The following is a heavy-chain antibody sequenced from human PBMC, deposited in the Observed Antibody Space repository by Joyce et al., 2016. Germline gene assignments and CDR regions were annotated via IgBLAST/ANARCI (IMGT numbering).Heavy chain of an antibody. V-gene: IGHV1-2*02. J-gene: IGHJ4*02. CDR1: GYTFTGFY. CDR2: INPNRGGT. Sequence: QVQLVQSGAEVKKPGASVKVSCKASGYTFTGFYIHWVRKAPGQGLGWMGWINPNRGGTNYAQKFQGRVTRTRDRSTSTAFMDRSRLRSDDTAIYYCARVTLSTKSRPITLAVAREFDYWGQGTLVTVSS. CDR3: ARVTLSTKSRPITLAVAREFDY. D-gene: IGHD6-19*01.